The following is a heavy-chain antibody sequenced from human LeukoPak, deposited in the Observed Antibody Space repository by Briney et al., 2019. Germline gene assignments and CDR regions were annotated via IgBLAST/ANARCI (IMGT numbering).Heavy chain of an antibody. D-gene: IGHD2-2*02. CDR1: GGSISSYY. Sequence: SETLSLTCTVPGGSISSYYWSWIRQPPGKGLEWIGEINHSGSTNYNPSLKSRVTISVDTSKNQFSLKLSSVTAADTAVYYCARGWGYCSSTSCYKVGYYYYGMDVWGQGTTVTVSS. V-gene: IGHV4-34*01. CDR2: INHSGST. J-gene: IGHJ6*02. CDR3: ARGWGYCSSTSCYKVGYYYYGMDV.